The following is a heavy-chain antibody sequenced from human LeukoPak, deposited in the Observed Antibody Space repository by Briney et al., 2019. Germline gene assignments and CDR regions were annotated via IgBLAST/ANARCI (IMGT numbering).Heavy chain of an antibody. CDR1: GFTFSTYS. CDR3: AKRLYYGSGSLGKNNWFDP. J-gene: IGHJ5*02. Sequence: GGSLRLSCTASGFTFSTYSMNWVRQAPGKGLEWVSYISSSSSTIYYADSVKGRFTISRDNAKNSLYLQMDSLTAGDTAVYYCAKRLYYGSGSLGKNNWFDPWGQGTLVTVSS. CDR2: ISSSSSTI. V-gene: IGHV3-48*01. D-gene: IGHD3-10*01.